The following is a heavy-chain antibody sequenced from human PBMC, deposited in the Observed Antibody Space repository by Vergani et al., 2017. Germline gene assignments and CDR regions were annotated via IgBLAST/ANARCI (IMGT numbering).Heavy chain of an antibody. CDR1: GYTFTSYY. Sequence: QVQLVQSGAEVKKPGASVKVSCKASGYTFTSYYMHWVRQAPGQGLEWMGIINPSGGSTSYAQKFQGRVTMTRDTSTSTVYMELSSLRSEDTAVDYCARLSYDTTPYLQGGYYCWGQGTLVSVSS. V-gene: IGHV1-46*01. D-gene: IGHD3-22*01. J-gene: IGHJ4*02. CDR3: ARLSYDTTPYLQGGYYC. CDR2: INPSGGST.